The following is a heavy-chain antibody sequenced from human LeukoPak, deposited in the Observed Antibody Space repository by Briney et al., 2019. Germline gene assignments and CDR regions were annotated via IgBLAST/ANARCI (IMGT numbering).Heavy chain of an antibody. V-gene: IGHV3-30*02. Sequence: GGSLRLSCAASGFTFSSYGMHWVRQAPGKGLEWVAFIRYDGSNKYYADSVKGRFTISRDNSKNTLYLQMNSLRAEDTAVYYCAEDDGKDSYVPDYWGQGTLVTVSS. CDR1: GFTFSSYG. J-gene: IGHJ4*02. CDR3: AEDDGKDSYVPDY. CDR2: IRYDGSNK. D-gene: IGHD5-18*01.